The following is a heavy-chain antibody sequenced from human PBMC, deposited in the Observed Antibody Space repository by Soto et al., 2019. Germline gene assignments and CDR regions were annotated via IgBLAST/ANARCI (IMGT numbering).Heavy chain of an antibody. CDR3: ARTYGAYVVRVNCFDP. CDR1: GGSISSNNW. V-gene: IGHV4-4*02. Sequence: SETLPLTCAVSGGSISSNNWRSGVRQPPRKGLEWIGEIYNSGTANYNPSLKSRVTISVDKSKNQFSLRLTSVTAADTAVYYCARTYGAYVVRVNCFDPWGRGTLATVSS. CDR2: IYNSGTA. J-gene: IGHJ5*01. D-gene: IGHD4-17*01.